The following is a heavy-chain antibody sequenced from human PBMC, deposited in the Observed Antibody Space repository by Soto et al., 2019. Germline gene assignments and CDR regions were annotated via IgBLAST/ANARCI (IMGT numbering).Heavy chain of an antibody. CDR3: AKFDSRGYARAPFDS. J-gene: IGHJ4*02. V-gene: IGHV3-23*01. Sequence: GGSLRLSCAASGFTFSTYAMAWVRQAPGTGLEWVSSIGGNDGSTFYADSVKGRFAISRDNSKNTVSLQMNSLTAEDTAVYYCAKFDSRGYARAPFDSWAQGT. D-gene: IGHD2-15*01. CDR1: GFTFSTYA. CDR2: IGGNDGST.